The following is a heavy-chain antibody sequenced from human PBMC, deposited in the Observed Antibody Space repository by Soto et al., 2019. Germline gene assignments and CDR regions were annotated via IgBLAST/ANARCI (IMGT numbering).Heavy chain of an antibody. CDR2: ISSDASAS. CDR3: VRDYNDGSGRFDY. V-gene: IGHV3-30-3*01. D-gene: IGHD3-22*01. Sequence: QVQLVESGGGVVQPGTSLRLSCAASGITFSAYAMHWVRQAPGKGREWVARISSDASASSNADSVKGRFTISRDHSRSTLYLQMHRLRPEDTAIYYCVRDYNDGSGRFDYWGQGALVTVSS. J-gene: IGHJ4*02. CDR1: GITFSAYA.